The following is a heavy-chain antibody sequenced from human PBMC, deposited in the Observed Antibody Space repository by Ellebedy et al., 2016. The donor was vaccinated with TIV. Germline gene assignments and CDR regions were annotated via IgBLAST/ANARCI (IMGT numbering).Heavy chain of an antibody. CDR2: IKQDGSDK. CDR1: EFTFTSYW. CDR3: ARGGRLIDF. J-gene: IGHJ4*02. V-gene: IGHV3-7*03. Sequence: GESLKISCIASEFTFTSYWMTLVRQAPGKGLEWVAQIKQDGSDKNYVDSVKGRFTISRDNAKKSVFLQMNSLRADDTAVYYWARGGRLIDFWGQGTLVTVSS.